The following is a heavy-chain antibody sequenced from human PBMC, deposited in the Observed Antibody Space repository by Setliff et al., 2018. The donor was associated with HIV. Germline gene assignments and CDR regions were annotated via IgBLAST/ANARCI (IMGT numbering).Heavy chain of an antibody. CDR2: IYYSGST. J-gene: IGHJ5*02. D-gene: IGHD6-13*01. CDR3: ARGERYSSSWYEGDNGFDP. Sequence: SETLSLTCTVSGGSISSGGYYWSWIRRHPGKGLEWIGYIYYSGSTNYNPSLKRRVTISADTSKNQFSLKLTSVTAADTAVYYCARGERYSSSWYEGDNGFDPWGQGTLVTVSS. V-gene: IGHV4-31*03. CDR1: GGSISSGGYY.